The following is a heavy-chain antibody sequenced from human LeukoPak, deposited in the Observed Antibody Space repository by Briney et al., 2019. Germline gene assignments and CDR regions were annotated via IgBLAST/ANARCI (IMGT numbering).Heavy chain of an antibody. J-gene: IGHJ4*02. D-gene: IGHD3-3*01. Sequence: PGGSLRLSCAASGFTFSSYGMHWVRQAPGKGLEWVVVISYDGSSKYYADSVKGRFTISRDNSKNTLYLQMNSLRAEDTAVYYCASLDFWSGYGYFDYWGQGTLVTVSS. V-gene: IGHV3-30*03. CDR3: ASLDFWSGYGYFDY. CDR2: ISYDGSSK. CDR1: GFTFSSYG.